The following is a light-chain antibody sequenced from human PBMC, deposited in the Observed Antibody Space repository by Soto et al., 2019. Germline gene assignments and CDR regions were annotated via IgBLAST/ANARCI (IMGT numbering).Light chain of an antibody. CDR2: DAS. CDR1: QGIGRY. V-gene: IGKV3-11*01. Sequence: EIVLTQSQCILSLSPGESATLSCRASQGIGRYLAWFQQKPGQAPRLLIYDASTRATGIPARFSGSGSGTDFTLTISSLEPEDFAVYYCQQRSNWPLTFGPGTKVEIK. CDR3: QQRSNWPLT. J-gene: IGKJ3*01.